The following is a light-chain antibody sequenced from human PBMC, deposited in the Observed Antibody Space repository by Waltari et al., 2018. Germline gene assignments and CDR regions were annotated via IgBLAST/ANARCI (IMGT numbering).Light chain of an antibody. Sequence: QSALTQPASVPGSPGQPITISCTGTSSDVGSYNLVSWYQQHPGKAPKLMIYEGSKRPSGVSNRFSGSKSGNTASLTISGLQAEDEADYYCCSYAGSVVFGGGTKLTVL. CDR1: SSDVGSYNL. CDR3: CSYAGSVV. V-gene: IGLV2-23*01. J-gene: IGLJ2*01. CDR2: EGS.